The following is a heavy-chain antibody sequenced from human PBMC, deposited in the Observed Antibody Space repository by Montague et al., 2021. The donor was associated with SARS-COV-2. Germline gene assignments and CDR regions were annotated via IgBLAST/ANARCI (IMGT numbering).Heavy chain of an antibody. J-gene: IGHJ4*02. Sequence: TLSLTCTDSGGSISSGSYYWSWIRQPAGKGLEWIGRISISGSTNYNPSLKSRVTISVDTSKNQFSLKLSSVTAADTAVYYCARDIAVAGLFDYWGQGTLVTVSS. CDR3: ARDIAVAGLFDY. CDR2: ISISGST. D-gene: IGHD6-19*01. V-gene: IGHV4-61*02. CDR1: GGSISSGSYY.